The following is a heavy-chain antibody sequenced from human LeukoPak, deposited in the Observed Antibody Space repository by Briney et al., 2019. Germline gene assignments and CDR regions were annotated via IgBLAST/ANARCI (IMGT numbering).Heavy chain of an antibody. CDR3: VRGVVAAAYYYYHMDV. V-gene: IGHV4-39*01. CDR1: GGSISSSSYY. D-gene: IGHD2-15*01. Sequence: SETLSLTCTVSGGSISSSSYYWGWIRQPPGKGLEWIGSIYYSGSTYYNPSLKSRVTISVDTSKNQFSLKLSPVTAADTAVYYCVRGVVAAAYYYYHMDVWGKGTTVTVSS. J-gene: IGHJ6*03. CDR2: IYYSGST.